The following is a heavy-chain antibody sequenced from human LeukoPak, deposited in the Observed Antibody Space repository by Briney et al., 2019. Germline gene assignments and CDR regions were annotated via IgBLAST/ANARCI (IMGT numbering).Heavy chain of an antibody. J-gene: IGHJ4*02. D-gene: IGHD6-19*01. Sequence: ASVKVSCKASGGTFSSYAISWVRQAPGQGLEWMGGIIPIFGTANYAQKFQGRVTITADKSTSTAYMELSSPRSEDTAVYYCARDLLNSGWHINDYWGQGTLVTVSS. CDR1: GGTFSSYA. V-gene: IGHV1-69*06. CDR3: ARDLLNSGWHINDY. CDR2: IIPIFGTA.